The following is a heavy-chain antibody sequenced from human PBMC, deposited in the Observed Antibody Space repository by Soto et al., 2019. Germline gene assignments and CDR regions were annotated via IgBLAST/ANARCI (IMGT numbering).Heavy chain of an antibody. D-gene: IGHD2-15*01. CDR3: ARAGYCSGGSCYRFPVDS. J-gene: IGHJ4*02. Sequence: QVQLQESGPGLVKPSQTLSLTCTVSGGSISSGGYYWSWIGQHPGKGLEWIGYIYYSGSTYYNPSLKSRVTISEDTSQNQFAPKLSSVTAADTAVYYCARAGYCSGGSCYRFPVDSWGQGTLVTVSS. CDR1: GGSISSGGYY. CDR2: IYYSGST. V-gene: IGHV4-31*03.